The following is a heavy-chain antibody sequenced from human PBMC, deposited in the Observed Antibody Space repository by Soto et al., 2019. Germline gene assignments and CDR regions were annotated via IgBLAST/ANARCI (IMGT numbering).Heavy chain of an antibody. J-gene: IGHJ5*02. Sequence: SETLSLTCTVSGGSISSYYWIWIRQPPGKRLEWIGYIYYSGSTNYNPSLKSRVTISVDTSKNQFSLKLSSVTAADTAVYYCARARYCISTSCPDHEDWFDPWGQGTLVTVSS. CDR1: GGSISSYY. CDR2: IYYSGST. D-gene: IGHD2-2*01. V-gene: IGHV4-59*08. CDR3: ARARYCISTSCPDHEDWFDP.